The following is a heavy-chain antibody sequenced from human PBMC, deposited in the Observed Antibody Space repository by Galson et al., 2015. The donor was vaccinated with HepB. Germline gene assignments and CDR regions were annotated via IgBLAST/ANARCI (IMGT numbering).Heavy chain of an antibody. CDR2: VFYSGSA. Sequence: SETLSLTCTVSGDSVTSGGNYWNWVRQPPGMGLEWIGSVFYSGSANYNPSLRSRVTISLDTSKNQFSLKLRSVTAADTAVYYCAGNSHDTSGWQGPMDVWGQGTTVTVSS. J-gene: IGHJ6*02. D-gene: IGHD3-22*01. V-gene: IGHV4-61*08. CDR3: AGNSHDTSGWQGPMDV. CDR1: GDSVTSGGNY.